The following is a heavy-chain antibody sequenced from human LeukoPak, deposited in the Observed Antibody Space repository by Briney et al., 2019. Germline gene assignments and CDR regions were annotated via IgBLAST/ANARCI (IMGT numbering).Heavy chain of an antibody. CDR2: ISGDGGST. J-gene: IGHJ4*02. Sequence: GGSLRLSCAASGFTFSNYAFHWVRQAPGKGLEYVSAISGDGGSTYYVDSVKGRFTISRDDSKNTVYLQMDGLRAEDMAVYYCARDGATSCFGYWGRGTLVTVSS. CDR3: ARDGATSCFGY. CDR1: GFTFSNYA. V-gene: IGHV3-64*02. D-gene: IGHD1-26*01.